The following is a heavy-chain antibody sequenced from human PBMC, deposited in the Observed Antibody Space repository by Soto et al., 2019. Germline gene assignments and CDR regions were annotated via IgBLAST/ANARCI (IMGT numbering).Heavy chain of an antibody. J-gene: IGHJ6*02. Sequence: SETLSLTCTVSGGSISSYYWSWIRQPPGKGLEWIGYIYYSGSTNYNPSLKSRVTISVDTSKNQFSLKLSSVTAADTAVYYCASRLYYDFWSGYFQGGMDVWGQGTTVTGSS. CDR3: ASRLYYDFWSGYFQGGMDV. V-gene: IGHV4-59*08. D-gene: IGHD3-3*01. CDR2: IYYSGST. CDR1: GGSISSYY.